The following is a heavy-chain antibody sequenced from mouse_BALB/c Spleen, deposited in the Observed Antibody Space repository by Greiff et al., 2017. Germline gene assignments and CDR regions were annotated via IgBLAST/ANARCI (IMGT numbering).Heavy chain of an antibody. CDR3: ARDGNYSYYYAMDY. CDR1: GFTFSSFG. D-gene: IGHD2-1*01. Sequence: EVQVVESGGGLVQPGGSRKLSCAASGFTFSSFGMHWVRQAPEKGLEWVAYISSGSSTIYYADTVKGRFTISRDNPKNTLFLQMTSLRSEDTAMYYCARDGNYSYYYAMDYWGQGTSVTVSS. V-gene: IGHV5-17*02. CDR2: ISSGSSTI. J-gene: IGHJ4*01.